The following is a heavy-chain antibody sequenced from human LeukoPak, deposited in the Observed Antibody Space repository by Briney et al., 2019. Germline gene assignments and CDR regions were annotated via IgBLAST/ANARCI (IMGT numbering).Heavy chain of an antibody. Sequence: SVQVSCKASGGTLSNFGISWVRQAPGQGLEWMGGIIPIFHTPNYAQKFQGRVTISADKSTSTAYLELSSLRSEDTAVYYCARDSDLIAAAGYFDYWGQGTLVTVSS. CDR2: IIPIFHTP. J-gene: IGHJ4*02. V-gene: IGHV1-69*06. D-gene: IGHD6-13*01. CDR3: ARDSDLIAAAGYFDY. CDR1: GGTLSNFG.